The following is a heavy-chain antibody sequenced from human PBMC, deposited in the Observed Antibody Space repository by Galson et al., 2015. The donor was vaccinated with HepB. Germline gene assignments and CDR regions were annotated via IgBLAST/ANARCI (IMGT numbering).Heavy chain of an antibody. J-gene: IGHJ4*02. D-gene: IGHD1-1*01. Sequence: SLRLSCAASGFTFSRYGMHWVRQAPGKGLEWVGFIRYDAENKYYADSLKGRLTISRDNSKNTVFLQINSLRGEDTAVYYCASDEGRSGTRELGNWGQGTLVTVSS. CDR2: IRYDAENK. V-gene: IGHV3-30*02. CDR1: GFTFSRYG. CDR3: ASDEGRSGTRELGN.